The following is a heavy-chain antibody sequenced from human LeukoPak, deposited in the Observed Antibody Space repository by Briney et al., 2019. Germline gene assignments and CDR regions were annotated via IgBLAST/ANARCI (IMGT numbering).Heavy chain of an antibody. J-gene: IGHJ6*03. Sequence: GGSLRLSCAASRFTFSSYSMNWVRQAPGKGLEWVSYISSSSSTIYYADSVKGRFTISRDNAKNSLYLQMNSLRAEDTAVYYCAREGPSTTYYMDVWGKGTTVTVSS. CDR1: RFTFSSYS. CDR3: AREGPSTTYYMDV. CDR2: ISSSSSTI. V-gene: IGHV3-48*01. D-gene: IGHD2-2*01.